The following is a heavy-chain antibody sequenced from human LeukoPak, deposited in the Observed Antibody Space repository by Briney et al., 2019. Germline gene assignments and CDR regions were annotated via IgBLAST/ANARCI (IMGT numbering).Heavy chain of an antibody. D-gene: IGHD5-12*01. CDR2: ISSSSSTI. CDR3: ARDIFGGYSGYDLLPGTYDY. V-gene: IGHV3-48*01. Sequence: GGSLRLSCAASGFTFSSYSMNWVRQAPGKGLEWVSYISSSSSTIYYADSVKGRFTISRDNAKNSLYLQMNSLRAEDTAVYYCARDIFGGYSGYDLLPGTYDYWGQGTLVTVSS. J-gene: IGHJ4*02. CDR1: GFTFSSYS.